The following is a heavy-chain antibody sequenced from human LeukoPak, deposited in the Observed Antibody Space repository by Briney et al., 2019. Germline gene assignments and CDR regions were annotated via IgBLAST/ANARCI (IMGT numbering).Heavy chain of an antibody. CDR1: GYTLTELS. J-gene: IGHJ6*03. CDR3: ARGQRSSSGYYYYYYYYMDV. V-gene: IGHV1-24*01. Sequence: GASVKVSCKVSGYTLTELSIHWVRQAPGKGLEWMGGFDPEDRGKGLEWMGGFDRDDGEAVYARKFQGRLTMTADTSTDTAYMELSSLRSEDTAVYYCARGQRSSSGYYYYYYYYMDVWGKGTTVTVSS. D-gene: IGHD6-6*01. CDR2: FDRDDGEA.